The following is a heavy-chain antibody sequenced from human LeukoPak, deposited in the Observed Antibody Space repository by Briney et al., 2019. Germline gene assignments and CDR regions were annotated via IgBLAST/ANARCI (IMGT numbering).Heavy chain of an antibody. V-gene: IGHV3-23*01. CDR2: ISGSGGST. Sequence: GGTLRLSCAASGFTFSSYGMSWVRQAPGKGLEWVSAISGSGGSTYYADSVKGRFTISRDNSKNTLFLQMNSLRGEDTAMYYCARVQGGGFRTADYWGQGTLVTVSS. J-gene: IGHJ4*02. CDR1: GFTFSSYG. CDR3: ARVQGGGFRTADY. D-gene: IGHD1-14*01.